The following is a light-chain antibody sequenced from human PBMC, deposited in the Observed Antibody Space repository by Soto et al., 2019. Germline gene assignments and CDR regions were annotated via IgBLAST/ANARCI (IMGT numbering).Light chain of an antibody. Sequence: QSVLTQPPSVSGTPGQRVTISCSGSSSNIGSNYVYWYQQLPGTAPKLLIYRNNQRPSGVPDRFSGSKSGTSASLAISGLRSEDEADYYCAAWDDSLSVVFGTGTKVTV. CDR2: RNN. J-gene: IGLJ1*01. CDR1: SSNIGSNY. CDR3: AAWDDSLSVV. V-gene: IGLV1-47*01.